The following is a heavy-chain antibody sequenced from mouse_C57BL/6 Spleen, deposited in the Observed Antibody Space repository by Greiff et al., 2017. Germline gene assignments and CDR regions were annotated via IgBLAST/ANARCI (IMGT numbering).Heavy chain of an antibody. D-gene: IGHD2-4*01. V-gene: IGHV1-15*01. J-gene: IGHJ2*01. Sequence: QVQLQQSGAELVRPGASVTLSCKASGYTFTDYEMHWVKQTPVHGLEWIGAIDPETGGTAYNQKFKGKAILTADKSSSTAYMELRSLTSEDSAVYYCTPHDYDVVDYFDYWGQGTTRTVSS. CDR1: GYTFTDYE. CDR2: IDPETGGT. CDR3: TPHDYDVVDYFDY.